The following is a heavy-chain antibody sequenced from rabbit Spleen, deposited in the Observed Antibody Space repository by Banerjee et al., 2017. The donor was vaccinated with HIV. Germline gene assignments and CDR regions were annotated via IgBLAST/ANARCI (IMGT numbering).Heavy chain of an antibody. D-gene: IGHD7-1*01. CDR2: VDTGSSGFT. J-gene: IGHJ6*01. CDR3: ARAIGTGGWRTNF. V-gene: IGHV1S40*01. CDR1: GVSFSTSNY. Sequence: QSLEESGGDLVKPGASLTLTCTASGVSFSTSNYMCWVRQAPGKGLEWIACVDTGSSGFTYFASWAKGRFTISKTSSTTVALQMTSLTAADTATYFCARAIGTGGWRTNFWGQGTLVTVS.